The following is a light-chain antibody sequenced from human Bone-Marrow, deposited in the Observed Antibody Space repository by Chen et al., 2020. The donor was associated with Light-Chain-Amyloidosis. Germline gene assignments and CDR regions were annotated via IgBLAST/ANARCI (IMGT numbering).Light chain of an antibody. CDR1: QGISRY. J-gene: IGKJ4*01. Sequence: DIQMTQSPSSLAAAVGERGSISGRASQGISRYLNWYQQKPGEAPKLLIYAIFNLQSGVPSRFSGSGSGTDFTLTISSLQPEDFATYFCEQSYSTPTFGGGTKVEIK. CDR3: EQSYSTPT. CDR2: AIF. V-gene: IGKV1-39*01.